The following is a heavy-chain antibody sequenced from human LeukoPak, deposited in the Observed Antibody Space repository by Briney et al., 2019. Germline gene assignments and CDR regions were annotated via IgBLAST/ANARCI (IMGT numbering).Heavy chain of an antibody. J-gene: IGHJ6*02. CDR3: ARGQQLGAYGMDV. Sequence: PGGSLRLSCAASGFIFSSYWMHWVRQAPGKGLVWVSRINSDGSSTSYADSVKGRFTISRDNAKNTLYLQMNSLRAEDTAVYYCARGQQLGAYGMDVWGQGTTVTVSS. CDR2: INSDGSST. D-gene: IGHD6-13*01. CDR1: GFIFSSYW. V-gene: IGHV3-74*01.